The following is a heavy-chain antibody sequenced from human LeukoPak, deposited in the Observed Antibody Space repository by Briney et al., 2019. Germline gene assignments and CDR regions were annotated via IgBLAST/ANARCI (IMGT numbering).Heavy chain of an antibody. CDR2: ISGGNGNTYYA. V-gene: IGHV3-23*01. CDR3: AKFYDILTGYFDY. J-gene: IGHJ4*02. D-gene: IGHD3-9*01. Sequence: GGSLRLSCAASGFPFSSYAMSWVRQSPGKGLEWVSAISGGNGNTYYAYYADSVRGRFTISSDSSKNTLYLQMNSLRAEDTAVYYCAKFYDILTGYFDYWGQGTLVTVSS. CDR1: GFPFSSYA.